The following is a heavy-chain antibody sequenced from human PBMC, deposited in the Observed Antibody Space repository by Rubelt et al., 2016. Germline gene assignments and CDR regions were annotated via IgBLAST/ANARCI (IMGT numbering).Heavy chain of an antibody. CDR1: GFTFSSYA. CDR2: ISGSGGST. V-gene: IGHV3-23*04. J-gene: IGHJ4*02. CDR3: AKDSHKAAYFDY. Sequence: EVQLVESGGELIQPGGSLRLSCAASGFTFSSYAMSWVRQAPGKGLEWVSAISGSGGSTYYADSVKGRFTISRDNSKNTLYLQMNSRRAEDTAVYYCAKDSHKAAYFDYWGQGTLVTVSS. D-gene: IGHD6-25*01.